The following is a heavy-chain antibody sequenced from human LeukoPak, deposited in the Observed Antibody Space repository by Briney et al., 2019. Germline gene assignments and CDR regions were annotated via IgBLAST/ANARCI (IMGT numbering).Heavy chain of an antibody. V-gene: IGHV4-61*02. CDR2: IYTSGST. J-gene: IGHJ3*02. CDR1: GGSISSGSYY. CDR3: ARALVVVVPAAIRHDAFDI. Sequence: PSETLSLTCTVSGGSISSGSYYWSWIRQPAGKGLEWIGRIYTSGSTNYNPSLKSRVTISVDTSKNQFSLKLSSVTAADTAVYYCARALVVVVPAAIRHDAFDIWGQGTMVTVSS. D-gene: IGHD2-2*01.